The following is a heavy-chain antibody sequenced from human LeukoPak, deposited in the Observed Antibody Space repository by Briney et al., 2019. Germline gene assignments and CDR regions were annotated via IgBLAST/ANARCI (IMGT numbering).Heavy chain of an antibody. CDR1: GFTFSSYS. V-gene: IGHV3-21*01. CDR2: ISSSSSYI. Sequence: GGSLRLSCAASGFTFSSYSMNWVRQVPGKGLEWVSSISSSSSYIYYADSVKGRFTISRDNAKNSLYLQMNSLRAEDTAVYYCARPLIPTSSSSLDYWGQGTLVTVSS. D-gene: IGHD6-13*01. J-gene: IGHJ4*02. CDR3: ARPLIPTSSSSLDY.